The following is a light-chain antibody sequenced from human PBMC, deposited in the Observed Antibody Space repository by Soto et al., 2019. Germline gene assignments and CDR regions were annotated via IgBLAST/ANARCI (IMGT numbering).Light chain of an antibody. V-gene: IGKV3-20*01. Sequence: EIVLTQSPGTLSLSPGERATLSCRASQSVSSSYLAWYQQKPGQAPRLLIYGASSRATGNPDRFSGSGSGTDFTLTISRLEPEDFAVYYCQQYGSSSWKFGQGTKVEI. CDR2: GAS. CDR3: QQYGSSSWK. CDR1: QSVSSSY. J-gene: IGKJ1*01.